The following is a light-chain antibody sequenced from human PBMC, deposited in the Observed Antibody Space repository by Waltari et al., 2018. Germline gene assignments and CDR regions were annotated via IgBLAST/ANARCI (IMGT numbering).Light chain of an antibody. CDR2: TVS. V-gene: IGKV1-5*03. J-gene: IGKJ4*02. CDR1: QTIDRW. CDR3: QHYDAYSAT. Sequence: DIQLTQSPSTLSASVGDSVTITCRASQTIDRWLAWYQPRTGKVPKLLIYTVSILESGVPSRFSGGGSGTEFTLTIASLQPDDFATYYCQHYDAYSATFGRGTKLEIK.